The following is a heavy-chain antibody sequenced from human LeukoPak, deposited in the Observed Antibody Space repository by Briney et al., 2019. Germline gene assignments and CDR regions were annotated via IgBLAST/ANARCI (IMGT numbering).Heavy chain of an antibody. Sequence: GGSLRLSCAASGFTFSSYAMHWVRQAPGKGLEWVAVISYDGSNKYYADSVKGRFTISRDNSKNTLYLQMNSLRAEDTAVYYCARGLNYDFLTGAFDCWGQGTLVTVSS. CDR1: GFTFSSYA. V-gene: IGHV3-30-3*01. CDR3: ARGLNYDFLTGAFDC. J-gene: IGHJ4*02. CDR2: ISYDGSNK. D-gene: IGHD3-9*01.